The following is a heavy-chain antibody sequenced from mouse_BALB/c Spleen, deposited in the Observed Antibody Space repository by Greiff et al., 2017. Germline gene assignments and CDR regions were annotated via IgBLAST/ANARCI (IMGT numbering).Heavy chain of an antibody. CDR2: INPSNGRT. V-gene: IGHV1S81*02. D-gene: IGHD2-14*01. Sequence: QVQLQQPGAELVKPGASVKLSCKASGYTFISYWMHWVKHRPGQGLEWIGEINPSNGRTNYNEKFKCKATLTVVKSSSTAYMQLSSLTSEDSAVYYSASYLRYGRGAMDCWNHGTSGTVSS. CDR3: ASYLRYGRGAMDC. J-gene: IGHJ4*01. CDR1: GYTFISYW.